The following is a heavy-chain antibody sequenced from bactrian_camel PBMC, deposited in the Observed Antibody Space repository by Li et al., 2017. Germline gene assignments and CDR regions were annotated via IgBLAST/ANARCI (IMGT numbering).Heavy chain of an antibody. Sequence: HVQLVESGGGSVQAGESLRLSCAASGRTRGVGCMAWFRRFPGGKDREGVAGIDNHGKTSYSKSVNGRFIISKDDAKNTLYLQMSGLQPDDTATYYCAAGCTEVWSDYVVTETDFAYWGQGTQVTVS. CDR2: IDNHGKT. D-gene: IGHD4*01. CDR3: AAGCTEVWSDYVVTETDFAY. CDR1: GRTRGVGC. V-gene: IGHV3S53*01. J-gene: IGHJ6*01.